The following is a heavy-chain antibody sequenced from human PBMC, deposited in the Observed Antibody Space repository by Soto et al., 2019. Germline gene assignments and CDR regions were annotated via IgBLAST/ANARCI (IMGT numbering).Heavy chain of an antibody. V-gene: IGHV3-30-3*01. CDR1: GFTFSSYA. J-gene: IGHJ4*02. Sequence: QVQLVESGGGVVQPGRSLRLSCAASGFTFSSYAMLWVRQAPGKGLEWVAVISYDGSNKYYADSVKGRFTISRDNSKNTLYLQMNSLRAEDTAVYYCARGHSGYYDYWGQGTLVTVSS. D-gene: IGHD3-22*01. CDR2: ISYDGSNK. CDR3: ARGHSGYYDY.